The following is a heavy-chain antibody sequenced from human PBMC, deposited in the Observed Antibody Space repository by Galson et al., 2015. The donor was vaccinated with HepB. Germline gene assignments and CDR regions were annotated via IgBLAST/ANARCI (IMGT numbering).Heavy chain of an antibody. D-gene: IGHD1-26*01. CDR1: SISTYY. CDR3: ARGGYSLDF. J-gene: IGHJ4*02. CDR2: IYYTGTT. V-gene: IGHV4-59*01. Sequence: SISTYYWSWIRQTPGKRPEWIGYIYYTGTTNYNPSLESRVTISVDTSRNIFALRLTSVTATDTAVYYCARGGYSLDFWGRGTLVTVSS.